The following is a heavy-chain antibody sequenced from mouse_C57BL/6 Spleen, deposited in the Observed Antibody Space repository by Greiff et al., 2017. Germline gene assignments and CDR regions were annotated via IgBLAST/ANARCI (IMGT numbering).Heavy chain of an antibody. D-gene: IGHD2-2*01. CDR3: ARWGVTTQFAY. Sequence: VQRVDSGGGLLQPGGSLSLSCAASGFPFPVYYMSWVRQPPGTALGCLGFIRNKANGYTTEYSASVKGRFTISRDNSQSILYLQMNALRAEDSATYYCARWGVTTQFAYWGQGTLVTVSA. CDR1: GFPFPVYY. V-gene: IGHV7-3*01. J-gene: IGHJ3*01. CDR2: IRNKANGYTT.